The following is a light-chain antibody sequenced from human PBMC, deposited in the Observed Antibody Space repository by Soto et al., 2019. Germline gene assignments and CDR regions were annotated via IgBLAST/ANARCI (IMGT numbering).Light chain of an antibody. CDR2: GAS. Sequence: EIVMTQSPATLSVSPGERATVSCRASQSVSSNLAWYQQKPGQAPRLLIYGASTRATGIPARFSGSGSGTDFTLTISSLEPEDFAVYYCQQRSNWTFGQGTKVDIK. V-gene: IGKV3-15*01. CDR3: QQRSNWT. J-gene: IGKJ1*01. CDR1: QSVSSN.